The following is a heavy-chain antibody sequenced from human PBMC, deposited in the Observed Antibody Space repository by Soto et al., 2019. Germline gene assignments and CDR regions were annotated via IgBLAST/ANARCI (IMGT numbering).Heavy chain of an antibody. D-gene: IGHD2-2*01. J-gene: IGHJ6*03. Sequence: ASVKVSCKVSVYTLTELSMHWVRQAPGKGLEWMGGFDPEDGETIYAQKFQGRVTMTEDTSTDTAYMELSSLRSEDTAVYYCATLGGVVVPAAFDYYYYMDVWGKGTTVTVSS. CDR3: ATLGGVVVPAAFDYYYYMDV. V-gene: IGHV1-24*01. CDR2: FDPEDGET. CDR1: VYTLTELS.